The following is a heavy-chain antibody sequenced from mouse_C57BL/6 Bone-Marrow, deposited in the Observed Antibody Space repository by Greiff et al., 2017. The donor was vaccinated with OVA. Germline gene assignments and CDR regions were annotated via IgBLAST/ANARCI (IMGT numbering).Heavy chain of an antibody. CDR1: GFNITDYY. J-gene: IGHJ4*01. CDR2: IDPEDGDT. V-gene: IGHV14-1*01. Sequence: VQLQQSGAELVRPGASVKLSCTASGFNITDYYMHWVKQRPEQGLEWIGRIDPEDGDTEYAPKFQGKATMTADTSSNPAYLQLSSLTSEDTAVYYCTTAYCDAVDYWGQGTSVTVSA. D-gene: IGHD2-10*01. CDR3: TTAYCDAVDY.